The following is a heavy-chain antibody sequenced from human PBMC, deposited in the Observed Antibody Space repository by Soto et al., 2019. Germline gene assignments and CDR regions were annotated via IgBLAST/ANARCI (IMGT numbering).Heavy chain of an antibody. D-gene: IGHD6-6*01. CDR1: GGSIISSPDW. CDR3: ARLAGSSFFTY. J-gene: IGHJ4*02. Sequence: QLRLQESGPGLVKPSETLSLICTVSGGSIISSPDWWGWVRQSPGKGPEWIASIYRDGATYYNPSINSRVTVFVDSSKNQFSLKLTSVTAADTAIYYCARLAGSSFFTYWGQGTRVTVSS. CDR2: IYRDGAT. V-gene: IGHV4-39*01.